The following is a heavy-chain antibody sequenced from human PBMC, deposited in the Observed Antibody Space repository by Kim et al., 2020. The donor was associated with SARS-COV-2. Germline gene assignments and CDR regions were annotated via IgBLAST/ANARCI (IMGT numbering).Heavy chain of an antibody. J-gene: IGHJ5*02. CDR3: AREGAAGGTWFDP. V-gene: IGHV1-69*01. Sequence: KFQGRVTIPADESTGTAYVELSSLRAEDTAVYYCAREGAAGGTWFDPWGQGTLVTVSS. D-gene: IGHD3-16*01.